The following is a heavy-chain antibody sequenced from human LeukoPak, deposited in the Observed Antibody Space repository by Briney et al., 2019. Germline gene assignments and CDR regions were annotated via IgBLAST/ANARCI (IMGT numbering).Heavy chain of an antibody. Sequence: IPSETLSLTCAVYGGSFSGYYWSWIRQPPGKGLEWIGEINHSGSTNYNPSLKSRVTISVDTSKNQFSLKLSSVTAADTAVYYCARGRGYYQDYWGQGTLVTVSS. J-gene: IGHJ4*02. V-gene: IGHV4-34*01. CDR1: GGSFSGYY. CDR3: ARGRGYYQDY. D-gene: IGHD3-22*01. CDR2: INHSGST.